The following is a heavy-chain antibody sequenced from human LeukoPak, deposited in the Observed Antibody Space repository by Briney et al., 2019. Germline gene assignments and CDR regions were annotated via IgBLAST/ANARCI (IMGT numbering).Heavy chain of an antibody. J-gene: IGHJ4*02. CDR1: GFTFKLYW. CDR2: INHDGSDT. D-gene: IGHD6-13*01. CDR3: AKDSSSSWFGGDSK. V-gene: IGHV3-74*01. Sequence: PGGSLRLSCAASGFTFKLYWMHWVRQVPGRGPVWVSRINHDGSDTIYADSVRGRFTISRDNSKNTLYLQMNSLRAEDTAVYFCAKDSSSSWFGGDSKWGQGTLVTVSS.